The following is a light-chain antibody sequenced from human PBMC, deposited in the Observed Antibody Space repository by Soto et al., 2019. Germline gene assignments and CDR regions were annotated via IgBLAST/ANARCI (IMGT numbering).Light chain of an antibody. CDR1: SSDVGGYNY. CDR3: SSYAGSNNYV. J-gene: IGLJ1*01. CDR2: DVS. Sequence: QSVLTRPVSVSGSPGQSITISCTGTSSDVGGYNYVSWYQQHPGKAPKLMIYDVSNRPSGVSNRFSGSKSGNTASLTISGPQAEDEADYYCSSYAGSNNYVFGTGTKVTVL. V-gene: IGLV2-14*01.